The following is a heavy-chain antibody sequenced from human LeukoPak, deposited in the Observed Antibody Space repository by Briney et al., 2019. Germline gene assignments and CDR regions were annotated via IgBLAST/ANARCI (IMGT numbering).Heavy chain of an antibody. CDR2: IRYDGSNK. D-gene: IGHD4-23*01. CDR3: ARAFDYGGSDAFDI. V-gene: IGHV3-30*02. J-gene: IGHJ3*02. Sequence: GGTLRLSCAVSGFTFTTYGMSWVRQGPGKGLEWVAFIRYDGSNKYYADSVKGRSTISRDNSKNTLYLQMNSLRAEDTAVYYCARAFDYGGSDAFDIWGQGTMVTVSS. CDR1: GFTFTTYG.